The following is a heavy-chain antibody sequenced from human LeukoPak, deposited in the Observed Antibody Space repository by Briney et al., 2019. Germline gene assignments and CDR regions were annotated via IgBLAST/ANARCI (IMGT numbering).Heavy chain of an antibody. V-gene: IGHV3-30*04. CDR1: GFTFSSYV. CDR3: AKAIVRGVDY. J-gene: IGHJ4*02. CDR2: ISYDGSNE. D-gene: IGHD3-10*01. Sequence: PGGSLRLSCAASGFTFSSYVMHWVRQAPGKGLEWVAIISYDGSNEYYADSVKGRFTISRDNAKNSLYLQMNSLRAEDTAVYYCAKAIVRGVDYWGQGTLVTVSS.